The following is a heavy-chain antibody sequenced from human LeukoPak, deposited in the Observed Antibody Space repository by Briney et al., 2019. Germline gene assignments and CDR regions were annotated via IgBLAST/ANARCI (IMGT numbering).Heavy chain of an antibody. Sequence: PSETLSLTCAVSGYSISSGYYWGWIRPPPGKGLEWIGSIYHSGSTYYNPSLKSRVTISVDTSKNQFSLKLSSVTAADTAVYYCARHRRSAYWNPVTTAFDYWGQGTLVTVSS. CDR3: ARHRRSAYWNPVTTAFDY. CDR2: IYHSGST. V-gene: IGHV4-38-2*01. D-gene: IGHD1-1*01. CDR1: GYSISSGYY. J-gene: IGHJ4*02.